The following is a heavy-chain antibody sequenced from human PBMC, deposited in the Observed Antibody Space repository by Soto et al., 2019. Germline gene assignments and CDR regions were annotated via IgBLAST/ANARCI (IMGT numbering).Heavy chain of an antibody. CDR3: XXXRQLNSPSDGFDI. Sequence: QVQLIQSGAEVKKXGASMKVSCKASAXTVXXLHXVXXAPGQGLEWMGRINPNTGVTDYAQRFQGRVTMTSDTSITTAFMDLSNVDFDDXXVYYXXXXRQLNSPSDGFDIWGQGTMVTVSS. V-gene: IGHV1-2*02. J-gene: IGHJ3*02. CDR2: INPNTGVT. CDR1: AXTVXX. D-gene: IGHD6-13*01.